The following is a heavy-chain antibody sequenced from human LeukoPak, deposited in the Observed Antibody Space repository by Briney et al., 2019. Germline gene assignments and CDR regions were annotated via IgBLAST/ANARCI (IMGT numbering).Heavy chain of an antibody. D-gene: IGHD2-15*01. J-gene: IGHJ5*02. CDR1: GFTFSSYA. Sequence: PGGSLRLSCAASGFTFSSYAMSWVRQAPGKGPVWVSRINNDGSGTTYADSMKGRFTISRDDAKNTLYLQMNSLRAEDTAVYYCVRGGESTWSWGQGTLVTVSS. CDR3: VRGGESTWS. CDR2: INNDGSGT. V-gene: IGHV3-74*01.